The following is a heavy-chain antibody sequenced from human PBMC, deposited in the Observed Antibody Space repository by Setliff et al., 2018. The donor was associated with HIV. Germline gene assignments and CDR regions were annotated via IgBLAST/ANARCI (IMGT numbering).Heavy chain of an antibody. J-gene: IGHJ4*02. Sequence: GGSLRLSCACSGFSFGDYWMTWVRQAPGKGLEWVASISGSGKFMYYADSVKGRFTISRDNADSSLYLQMNSLRADDTAVYYCAKGTYSYDSSGPDYWGQGTLVTVSS. D-gene: IGHD3-22*01. CDR3: AKGTYSYDSSGPDY. CDR1: GFSFGDYW. CDR2: ISGSGKFM. V-gene: IGHV3-21*01.